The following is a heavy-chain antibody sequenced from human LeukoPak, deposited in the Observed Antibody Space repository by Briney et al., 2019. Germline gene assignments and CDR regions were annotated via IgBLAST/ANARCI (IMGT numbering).Heavy chain of an antibody. J-gene: IGHJ4*02. V-gene: IGHV1-18*01. CDR1: GYTFKSYG. D-gene: IGHD3-10*01. Sequence: SVKVSCKASGYTFKSYGITWVRQAPGQGLEWMGWISIYNGKTNYVEKLRGRVTMTADTSASTAFMELSGLRSDDTAVYYCAKVISVASGKYYFDYWGQGTLVTVSS. CDR2: ISIYNGKT. CDR3: AKVISVASGKYYFDY.